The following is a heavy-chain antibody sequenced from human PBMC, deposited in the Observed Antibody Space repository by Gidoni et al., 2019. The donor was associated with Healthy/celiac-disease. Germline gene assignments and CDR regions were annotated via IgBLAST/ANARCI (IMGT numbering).Heavy chain of an antibody. J-gene: IGHJ5*02. CDR3: ARDGRSYYGSGSFYNWFDP. CDR2: IIPIFGTA. Sequence: QVQLVQSGAEVKKPGSSVKVSCKASGGTFSSYAISWVRQAPGQGLEWMGGIIPIFGTAHYAQKFQGRVTITADESTSTAYMELSSLRSEDTAVYYCARDGRSYYGSGSFYNWFDPWGQGTLVTVSS. CDR1: GGTFSSYA. D-gene: IGHD3-10*01. V-gene: IGHV1-69*01.